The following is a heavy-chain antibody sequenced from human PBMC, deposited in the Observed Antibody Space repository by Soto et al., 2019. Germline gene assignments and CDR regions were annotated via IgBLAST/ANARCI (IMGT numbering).Heavy chain of an antibody. CDR1: GGSISSYY. J-gene: IGHJ6*03. V-gene: IGHV4-59*01. CDR3: ARGNSYYDILTRRPYYYYYYMDV. CDR2: IYYSGST. D-gene: IGHD3-9*01. Sequence: SETLSLTCTVSGGSISSYYWSWIRQPPGKGLEWIGYIYYSGSTNYNPSLKSRVTISVDTSKNQFSLKLSSVTAADTAVYYCARGNSYYDILTRRPYYYYYYMDVWGKGTTVSVSS.